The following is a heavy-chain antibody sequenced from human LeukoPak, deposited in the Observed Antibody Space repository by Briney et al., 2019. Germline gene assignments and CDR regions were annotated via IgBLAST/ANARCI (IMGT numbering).Heavy chain of an antibody. CDR1: GFTFSSCW. CDR2: IKQDGSEK. CDR3: ARVQWELRGVGSYFEY. J-gene: IGHJ4*02. Sequence: GSLRLSCVVSGFTFSSCWMSWVRQAPGKGLEWVANIKQDGSEKYYVDSVKGRFTMSRDNAKNSLYLQMNSLRAEDTAVYYCARVQWELRGVGSYFEYWGQGALVTVSS. D-gene: IGHD1-26*01. V-gene: IGHV3-7*01.